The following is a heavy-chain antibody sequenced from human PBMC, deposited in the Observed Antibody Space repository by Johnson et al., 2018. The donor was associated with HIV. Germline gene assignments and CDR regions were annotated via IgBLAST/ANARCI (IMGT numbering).Heavy chain of an antibody. V-gene: IGHV3-7*01. CDR2: IKQDGSEK. J-gene: IGHJ3*01. CDR1: GFTFSSYW. CDR3: ARDFYDSGGYYHDAFDV. D-gene: IGHD3-22*01. Sequence: VQLVESGGGLVQPGGSLRLSCAASGFTFSSYWMSWVRQAPGKGLEWVANIKQDGSEKYYVDSVKGRFNISRDNAKNSLYLQMNSLRAEDTAVYYCARDFYDSGGYYHDAFDVWGHATMVTVSS.